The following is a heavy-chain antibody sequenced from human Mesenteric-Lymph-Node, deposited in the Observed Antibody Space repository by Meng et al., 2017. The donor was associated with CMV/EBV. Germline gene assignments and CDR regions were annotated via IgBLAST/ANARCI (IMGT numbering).Heavy chain of an antibody. J-gene: IGHJ4*02. V-gene: IGHV3-23*03. CDR1: GFTFSSYA. D-gene: IGHD1-26*01. CDR3: VRDLGYSRDS. Sequence: GESLKISCAASGFTFSSYAMNWARQAPGKGLEWVSVIYSGGSLAYYAESVKGRFIISRDDSKNTLSLQMTSLRAEDTAVYFCVRDLGYSRDSWGQGTLVTVSS. CDR2: IYSGGSLA.